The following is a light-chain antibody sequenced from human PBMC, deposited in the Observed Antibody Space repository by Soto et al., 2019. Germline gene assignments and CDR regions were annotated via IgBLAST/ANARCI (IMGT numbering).Light chain of an antibody. V-gene: IGKV3-11*01. CDR3: QQRSNWPPIA. Sequence: EVVLTQSPATLSLSPGERATLSCRASQSVSSYLAWYQQKPGQAPRLLIYDASNRAAGIPARFSGSGSGTDSTLTISSLEPEDCAVYYCQQRSNWPPIAFGHGTRLEIK. CDR2: DAS. CDR1: QSVSSY. J-gene: IGKJ5*01.